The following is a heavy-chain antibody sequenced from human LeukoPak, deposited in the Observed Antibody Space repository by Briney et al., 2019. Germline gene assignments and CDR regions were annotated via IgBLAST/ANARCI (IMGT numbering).Heavy chain of an antibody. D-gene: IGHD2-15*01. CDR3: ARFPVVVVAPKTYYYYYGMDV. CDR1: GGSFSGYY. V-gene: IGHV4-34*01. Sequence: SETLSLTCAVYGGSFSGYYCRWIRQPPGKGLEWIGKINHSGSNNYNPHLQSRVTITGHTSKTQFSLKLSSVTAADTAVYYCARFPVVVVAPKTYYYYYGMDVWGQGTTVTVSS. CDR2: INHSGSN. J-gene: IGHJ6*02.